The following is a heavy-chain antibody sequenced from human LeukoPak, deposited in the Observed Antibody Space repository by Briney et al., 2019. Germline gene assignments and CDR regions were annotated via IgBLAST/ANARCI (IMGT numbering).Heavy chain of an antibody. CDR1: GFTFSSYA. CDR3: AKDGDGGYGYNRIGVLFDY. CDR2: ISGSGGST. D-gene: IGHD5-24*01. V-gene: IGHV3-23*01. J-gene: IGHJ4*02. Sequence: PAGGSLRLSCAASGFTFSSYAMSWVRQALGKGLEWVSAISGSGGSTYYADSVKGRFTISRDNSKNTLYLQMNSLRAEDTAVYYCAKDGDGGYGYNRIGVLFDYWGQGTLVTVSS.